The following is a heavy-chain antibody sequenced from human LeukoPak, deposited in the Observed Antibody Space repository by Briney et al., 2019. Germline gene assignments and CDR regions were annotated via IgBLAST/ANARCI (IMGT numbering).Heavy chain of an antibody. Sequence: SETLSLTCTVSGGSISSSNWWSWVRPPPGKGLEWIGEIYHSGSTNYNPSLKSRVTISVDKSKNQFSLKLSSVTAADTAVYYCARVESQQLFFQHWGQGTLVTVSS. V-gene: IGHV4-4*02. CDR3: ARVESQQLFFQH. CDR2: IYHSGST. CDR1: GGSISSSNW. J-gene: IGHJ1*01. D-gene: IGHD6-13*01.